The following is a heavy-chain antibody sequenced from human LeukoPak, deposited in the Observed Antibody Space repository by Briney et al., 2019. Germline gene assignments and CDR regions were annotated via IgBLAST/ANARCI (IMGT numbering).Heavy chain of an antibody. V-gene: IGHV4-59*01. CDR3: ARGTIAARPVLFDY. Sequence: SETLSLTCTVSGVSISSYYWSWIRQPPGKGLEWIGYIYYSGSTNYNPSLKSRVTISVDTSKNQFSLKLSSVTAADTAVYYCARGTIAARPVLFDYWGQGTLVTVSS. CDR2: IYYSGST. J-gene: IGHJ4*02. D-gene: IGHD6-6*01. CDR1: GVSISSYY.